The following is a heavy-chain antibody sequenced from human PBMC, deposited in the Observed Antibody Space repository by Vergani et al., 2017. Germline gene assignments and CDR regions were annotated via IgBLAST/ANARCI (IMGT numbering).Heavy chain of an antibody. D-gene: IGHD2-15*01. V-gene: IGHV1-69*02. CDR2: IIPILGIA. Sequence: QVQLVQSGAEVKKPGSSVKVSCKASGGTFSCYTISWVRQAPGQGLEWMVRIIPILGIANYAQKFQGRVTITADKSTSTAYMELSSLRSEDTAVYYCARGGGGSELYGMDVWGQGTTVTVSS. J-gene: IGHJ6*02. CDR3: ARGGGGSELYGMDV. CDR1: GGTFSCYT.